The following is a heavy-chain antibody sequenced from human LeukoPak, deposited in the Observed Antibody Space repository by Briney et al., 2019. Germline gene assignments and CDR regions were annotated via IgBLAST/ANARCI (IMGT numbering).Heavy chain of an antibody. Sequence: GGSLRLSCAASGFTFSSYSMNWVRQAPGKGLEWVSYISSSSGTIYYADSVKGRFTISRDNAKNSLYLQMNSLRDGDTAVYYCTTVSGFRFDPWGQGTLVTVSS. CDR1: GFTFSSYS. CDR2: ISSSSGTI. J-gene: IGHJ5*02. CDR3: TTVSGFRFDP. D-gene: IGHD1-1*01. V-gene: IGHV3-48*02.